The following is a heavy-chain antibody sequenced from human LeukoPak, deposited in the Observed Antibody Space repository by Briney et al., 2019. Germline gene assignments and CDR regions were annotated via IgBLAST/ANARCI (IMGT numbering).Heavy chain of an antibody. Sequence: ASVKVSCKAAGYTFTGYHIHWVRQAPGQGLEWMGWINPNSGGTNYAQKFQGRVTMTRDTSISTAYMELSRLRSDDTAVYYCARECQEWLRSGYWFDPWGQGTLVTVSS. D-gene: IGHD5-12*01. CDR1: GYTFTGYH. CDR2: INPNSGGT. CDR3: ARECQEWLRSGYWFDP. V-gene: IGHV1-2*02. J-gene: IGHJ5*02.